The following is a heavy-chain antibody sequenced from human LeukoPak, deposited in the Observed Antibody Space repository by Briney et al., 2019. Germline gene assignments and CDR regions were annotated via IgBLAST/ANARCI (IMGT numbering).Heavy chain of an antibody. CDR3: ARVPAAMPFDY. D-gene: IGHD2-2*01. CDR1: GGYFSGYY. V-gene: IGHV4-34*01. Sequence: KPSETLSLTCAVYGGYFSGYYWSWIRQPPGKGLEWVGEINHSGSTNYNPSLKSRVTISVDTSKNQFSLKLSSVTAADRAVYYCARVPAAMPFDYWGQGTLVSVSS. CDR2: INHSGST. J-gene: IGHJ4*02.